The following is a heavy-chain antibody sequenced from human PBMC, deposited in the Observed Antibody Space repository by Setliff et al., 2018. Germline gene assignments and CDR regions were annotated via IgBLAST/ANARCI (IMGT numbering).Heavy chain of an antibody. J-gene: IGHJ6*03. V-gene: IGHV3-7*03. Sequence: GGSLRLSCAASGFTFDDYGMSWVRQAPGKGLEWVANIKKDGSEKYHVDSVKGRFTISRDNAKNSLYLQMNSLRAEDTAVYYCARGGRFAHYMDVWGKGTTVTVSS. CDR3: ARGGRFAHYMDV. CDR1: GFTFDDYG. D-gene: IGHD3-3*01. CDR2: IKKDGSEK.